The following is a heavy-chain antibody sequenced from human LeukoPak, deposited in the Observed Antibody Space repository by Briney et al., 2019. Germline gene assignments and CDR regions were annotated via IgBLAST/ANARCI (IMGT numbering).Heavy chain of an antibody. CDR2: VYSSGST. J-gene: IGHJ4*01. V-gene: IGHV4-61*02. D-gene: IGHD2-21*02. CDR3: ARDQQLAYCGGDCFSAN. CDR1: GGSISSGGYY. Sequence: KPSETLSLTCTVSGGSISSGGYYWSWIRPPAGKGLEWIGRVYSSGSTDYNPSLQSRVTMSLDTSKNQFSLKVNSVTATDTAMYYCARDQQLAYCGGDCFSANWGQGTLVTVSS.